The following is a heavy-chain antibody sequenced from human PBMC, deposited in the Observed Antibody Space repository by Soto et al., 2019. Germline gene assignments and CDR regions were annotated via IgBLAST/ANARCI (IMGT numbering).Heavy chain of an antibody. V-gene: IGHV4-59*01. Sequence: QVQLQESGPGLVKPSETLSLTCTVSGVSFSTYYWSWIRQAPGKGLEWIGYIYYSGSSNYNPSLKSRVTMSVDTSKYQFSLKLSSVTAADTAVYYCARDQGGSFDYWFQGILVTVSS. CDR1: GVSFSTYY. J-gene: IGHJ4*02. CDR3: ARDQGGSFDY. CDR2: IYYSGSS. D-gene: IGHD2-15*01.